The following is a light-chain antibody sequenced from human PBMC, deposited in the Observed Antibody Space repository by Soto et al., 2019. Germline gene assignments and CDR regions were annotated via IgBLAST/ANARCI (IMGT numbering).Light chain of an antibody. CDR2: DAS. Sequence: EIVLTQSPATLSLSPGERATLSCRASLSVSSYLAWYQQKPGQAPRLLIYDASNRATGIPARFSGSGSGTDFTLTISSLEPEDFAVYHCQQRSNWLTFGGGTKVEIK. J-gene: IGKJ4*01. V-gene: IGKV3-11*01. CDR3: QQRSNWLT. CDR1: LSVSSY.